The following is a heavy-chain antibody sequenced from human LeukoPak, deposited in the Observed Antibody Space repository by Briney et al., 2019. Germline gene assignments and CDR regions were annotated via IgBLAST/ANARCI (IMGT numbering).Heavy chain of an antibody. D-gene: IGHD2-15*01. CDR2: ISGSGGST. Sequence: GGSLRLSCAASGFTFSSYAMSWVRQAPGKGLEWVSAISGSGGSTYYADSVKGRFTISRDNSKNTLYLQMNSLRAEDTAVYYCAKGRYCSGGSCFLAMAHTNDYWGQGTLVTVSS. J-gene: IGHJ4*02. CDR1: GFTFSSYA. V-gene: IGHV3-23*01. CDR3: AKGRYCSGGSCFLAMAHTNDY.